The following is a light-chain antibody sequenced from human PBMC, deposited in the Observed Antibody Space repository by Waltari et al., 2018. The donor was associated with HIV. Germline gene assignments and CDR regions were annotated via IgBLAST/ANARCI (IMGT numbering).Light chain of an antibody. CDR3: QAWDSSTVV. Sequence: SYELTQPPSVSVSPGQTASITCSGDKLGDKYACWYQQKPGQSPVVVIYQDSKRPSGIPERFSGSNSGNTATLTISGTQAMDEADYYCQAWDSSTVVFGGETKLTVL. V-gene: IGLV3-1*01. CDR2: QDS. J-gene: IGLJ2*01. CDR1: KLGDKY.